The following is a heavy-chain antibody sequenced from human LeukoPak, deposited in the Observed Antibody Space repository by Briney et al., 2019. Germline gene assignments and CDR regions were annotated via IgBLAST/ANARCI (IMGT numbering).Heavy chain of an antibody. V-gene: IGHV3-73*01. Sequence: GGSLRLSCAASGXTFSGSAIHWVRQASRKGLEWVARIKTKAESYATAYVASVKGRFTISRDDSKNTAYLQMDSLKTEDTAMYYCTRLSGGNSDSYYYGLDVWGQGTTVTVSS. D-gene: IGHD4-23*01. CDR1: GXTFSGSA. J-gene: IGHJ6*02. CDR2: IKTKAESYAT. CDR3: TRLSGGNSDSYYYGLDV.